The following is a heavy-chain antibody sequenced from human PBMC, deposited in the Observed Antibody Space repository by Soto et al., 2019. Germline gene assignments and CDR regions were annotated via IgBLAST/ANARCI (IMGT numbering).Heavy chain of an antibody. V-gene: IGHV3-21*01. CDR3: ARCRGEVRAIMYYYCYGMDV. CDR1: GFPFSSYS. D-gene: IGHD3-10*01. CDR2: ISSSSSYI. J-gene: IGHJ6*02. Sequence: GGSLRLSCAASGFPFSSYSMNWVRQAPGKGLEWVSSISSSSSYIYYADSVKGRFTISRDNAKNSLYLQMNSLRAEDTAVYYCARCRGEVRAIMYYYCYGMDVWGQGTTVTVSS.